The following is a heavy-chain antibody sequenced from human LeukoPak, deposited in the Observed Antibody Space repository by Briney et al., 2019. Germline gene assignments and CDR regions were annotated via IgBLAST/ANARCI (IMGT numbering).Heavy chain of an antibody. CDR1: GYTFTSYG. J-gene: IGHJ4*02. Sequence: ASVKVSCKASGYTFTSYGISWVRQAPGQGLEWMGWISAYNGNTNYAQKLQGRVTMTTDTSTSTAYMELRSLRSDDTAVYYCAREAKDYYDSSGYYYVFDYWGQGTLVTVPS. CDR3: AREAKDYYDSSGYYYVFDY. D-gene: IGHD3-22*01. CDR2: ISAYNGNT. V-gene: IGHV1-18*01.